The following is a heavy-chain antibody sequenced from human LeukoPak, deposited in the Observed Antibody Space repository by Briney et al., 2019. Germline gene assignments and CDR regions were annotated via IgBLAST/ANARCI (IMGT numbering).Heavy chain of an antibody. D-gene: IGHD2-21*02. J-gene: IGHJ4*02. CDR2: IVVGSGNT. CDR3: AGYCGGDCLYDY. V-gene: IGHV1-58*02. Sequence: ASVKVSCKASGFTFTNSAMQWVRQARGQRLEWIGWIVVGSGNTNYAQKFQERVTITRDMSTSTAYMELSSLGSEDTAVYYCAGYCGGDCLYDYWGQGTLVTVSS. CDR1: GFTFTNSA.